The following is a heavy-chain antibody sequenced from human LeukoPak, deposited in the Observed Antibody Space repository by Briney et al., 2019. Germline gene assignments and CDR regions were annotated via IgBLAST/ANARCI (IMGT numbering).Heavy chain of an antibody. D-gene: IGHD6-13*01. CDR1: GFTFSSYA. V-gene: IGHV3-23*01. CDR3: AKDSGVAAAAPRYFDY. Sequence: GGSLRLSCAASGFTFSSYAMSWVRQAPGKGLEWVSAISGSGGSTYYADSVKGRFTISRDNSKNTLYLQMNSLRAEDTAVYYCAKDSGVAAAAPRYFDYWGQGTLVTVSS. J-gene: IGHJ4*02. CDR2: ISGSGGST.